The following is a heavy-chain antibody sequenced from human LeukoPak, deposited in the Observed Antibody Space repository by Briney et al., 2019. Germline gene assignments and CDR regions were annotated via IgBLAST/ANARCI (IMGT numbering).Heavy chain of an antibody. CDR1: GGSLNSSTYY. J-gene: IGHJ4*02. Sequence: PSETLSLTCTVSGGSLNSSTYYWGWIRQPPGKGLEWIGSIYYSGSTYYNPSLKSRVTIFVDTSKNQFSLKLNSVTAADTAVYFCARSQATAMVSDYWGQGTLVTVSS. CDR3: ARSQATAMVSDY. CDR2: IYYSGST. V-gene: IGHV4-39*01. D-gene: IGHD2-2*01.